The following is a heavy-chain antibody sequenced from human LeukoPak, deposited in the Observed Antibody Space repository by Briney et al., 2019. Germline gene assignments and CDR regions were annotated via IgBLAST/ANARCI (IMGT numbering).Heavy chain of an antibody. CDR2: IYYSGSA. Sequence: PSETLSLTCTVSGGSISRSSYFWVWIRQPPGKGPDWIGNIYYSGSANYKASLKSRVTISADTSKNQFSLKVSSVTAADTAVYYCARQSPTMKYFDYWGQGTLVTVSS. CDR3: ARQSPTMKYFDY. J-gene: IGHJ4*02. CDR1: GGSISRSSYF. V-gene: IGHV4-39*01. D-gene: IGHD3-22*01.